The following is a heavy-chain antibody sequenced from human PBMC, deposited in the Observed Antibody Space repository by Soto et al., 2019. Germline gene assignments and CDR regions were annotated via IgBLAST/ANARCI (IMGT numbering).Heavy chain of an antibody. Sequence: GGSLRLSCAASGFTFGDYTMTWVRQAPGKGLEWFSTISGPSSSTYYADSVKGRVTVSRDNSNTSLYLHMNSLRAEDTALYYCARAHVILMVHSTSIDFWGKGTLVMVFS. CDR3: ARAHVILMVHSTSIDF. D-gene: IGHD2-8*02. CDR2: ISGPSSST. V-gene: IGHV3-23*01. J-gene: IGHJ4*02. CDR1: GFTFGDYT.